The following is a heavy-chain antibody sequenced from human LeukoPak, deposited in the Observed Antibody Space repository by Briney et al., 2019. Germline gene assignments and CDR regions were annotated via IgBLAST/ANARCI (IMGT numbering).Heavy chain of an antibody. V-gene: IGHV4-4*02. CDR1: GGSISSSNW. CDR3: ARGRPATAMTPFDY. D-gene: IGHD2-2*01. J-gene: IGHJ4*02. CDR2: IYHSGST. Sequence: SETLSLTCAVSGGSISSSNWWSWVRQPPGKGLEWIGEIYHSGSTNYNPSLKSRVTISVDKSKNQFSLKLSPVTAADTAVYYCARGRPATAMTPFDYWGQGTLVTVSS.